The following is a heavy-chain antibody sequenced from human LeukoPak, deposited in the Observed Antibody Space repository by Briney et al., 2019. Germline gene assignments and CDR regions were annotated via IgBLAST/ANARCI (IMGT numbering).Heavy chain of an antibody. V-gene: IGHV3-48*03. CDR2: ISSSGSTI. CDR1: GFSFISYE. J-gene: IGHJ4*02. Sequence: GGPLSFSCAAPGFSFISYEMNWVRQAPGKGRRGVSYISSSGSTIYYADSVKGRFTISKGNAKNSLYLQMNSLRAEDTAVYYCASLAVAGDYFDYWGQGTLVTVSS. CDR3: ASLAVAGDYFDY. D-gene: IGHD6-19*01.